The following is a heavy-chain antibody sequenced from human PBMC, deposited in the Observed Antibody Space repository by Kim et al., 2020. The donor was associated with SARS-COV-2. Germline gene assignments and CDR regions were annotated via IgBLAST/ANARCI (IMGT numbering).Heavy chain of an antibody. V-gene: IGHV4-34*01. Sequence: SETLSLTCAVYGGSFSGYYWSWIRQPPGKGLEWIGEINHSGSTNYNPSLKSRVTISVDTSKNQFSLKLSSVTAADTAVYYCAREGPYGSGSYYRKNYYYYMDVWGKGTTVTVSS. CDR1: GGSFSGYY. J-gene: IGHJ6*03. CDR2: INHSGST. D-gene: IGHD3-10*01. CDR3: AREGPYGSGSYYRKNYYYYMDV.